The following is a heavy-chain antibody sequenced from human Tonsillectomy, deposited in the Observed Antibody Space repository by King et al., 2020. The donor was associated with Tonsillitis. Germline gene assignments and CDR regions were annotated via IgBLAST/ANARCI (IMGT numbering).Heavy chain of an antibody. CDR3: VAGAGWQVDY. CDR2: IKQDGSEG. V-gene: IGHV3-7*01. J-gene: IGHJ4*02. CDR1: GLSGFW. Sequence: VQLVESGGGLVQPGGSLTLSCAASGLSGFWVNWVRQAPGKGPEWVAIIKQDGSEGLYVGSGKGRFIISRENAKNSAYLQMNSLRVDDTAVYCCVAGAGWQVDYWGQGTLVTVSS. D-gene: IGHD6-19*01.